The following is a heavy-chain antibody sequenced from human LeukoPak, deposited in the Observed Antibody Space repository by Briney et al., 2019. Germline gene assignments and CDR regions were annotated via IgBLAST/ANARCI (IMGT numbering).Heavy chain of an antibody. CDR3: ARDFFNMISEY. D-gene: IGHD3/OR15-3a*01. Sequence: ASVTVSFKASGYTFTTHYIHWVRLAPGQGREWMGIINPRGGNTNYTQKFKGRVTMTRDTSPSTVYLELSSLRSDDTAVYYCARDFFNMISEYWGQGTLVTVSS. J-gene: IGHJ4*02. CDR2: INPRGGNT. V-gene: IGHV1-46*01. CDR1: GYTFTTHY.